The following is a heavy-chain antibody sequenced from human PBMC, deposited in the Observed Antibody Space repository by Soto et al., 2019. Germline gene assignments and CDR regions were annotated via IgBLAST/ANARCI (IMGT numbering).Heavy chain of an antibody. CDR3: ARDWYGMDV. V-gene: IGHV3-48*03. CDR1: GFTFSSYE. CDR2: ISSSGSTI. J-gene: IGHJ6*02. Sequence: VGSLRLSCAASGFTFSSYEMNWVRQAPGKGLEWVSYISSSGSTIYYADSVKGRFTISRDNAKNSLYLQMNSLRAEDTAVYYCARDWYGMDVWGQGTTVTVSS.